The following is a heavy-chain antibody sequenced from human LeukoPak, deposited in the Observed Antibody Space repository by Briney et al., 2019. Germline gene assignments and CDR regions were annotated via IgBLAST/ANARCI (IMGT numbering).Heavy chain of an antibody. V-gene: IGHV4-59*01. Sequence: SETLSLTCTVSGGSISSYYWSWIRQPPGKGLEWIGYIYYSGSTIYNPSLKSRVTISVDTSKNQFSLKLSSVTAADTAVYYCARGTYGGYSGYLNWFDPWGQGTLVTVSS. CDR2: IYYSGST. J-gene: IGHJ5*02. D-gene: IGHD5-12*01. CDR3: ARGTYGGYSGYLNWFDP. CDR1: GGSISSYY.